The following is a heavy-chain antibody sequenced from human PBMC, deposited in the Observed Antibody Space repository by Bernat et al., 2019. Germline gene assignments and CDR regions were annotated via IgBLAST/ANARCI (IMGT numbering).Heavy chain of an antibody. CDR3: ARSPRTGDVDY. J-gene: IGHJ4*02. CDR1: GFTFSVSW. V-gene: IGHV3-7*03. Sequence: EVQLVESGGGLVQPGGSLRLSCAASGFTFSVSWMSWVRQAPGKGLEGVANINQDGSEKYYVDSVRGRFTISRDNAKNSLYLQMNSLRADDTAVYYCARSPRTGDVDYWGQGTLVTVSS. CDR2: INQDGSEK. D-gene: IGHD7-27*01.